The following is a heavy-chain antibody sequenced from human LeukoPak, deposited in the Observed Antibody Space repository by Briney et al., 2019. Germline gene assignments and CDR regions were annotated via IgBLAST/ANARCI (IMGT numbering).Heavy chain of an antibody. J-gene: IGHJ4*02. V-gene: IGHV4-4*02. CDR1: GGSISSSNW. Sequence: SETLSLTCAVSGGSISSSNWWSWVRQPPGKGLEWIGEIYHSGSTNYNPSLKSRVTISVDKSKNQFSPKLSSVTAADTAVYYCAREGGDTSGYSCGRLGFDYWGQGTLVTVSS. CDR2: IYHSGST. CDR3: AREGGDTSGYSCGRLGFDY. D-gene: IGHD5-18*01.